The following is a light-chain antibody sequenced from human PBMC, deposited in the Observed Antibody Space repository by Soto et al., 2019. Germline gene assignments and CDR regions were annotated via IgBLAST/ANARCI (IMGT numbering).Light chain of an antibody. CDR3: QQTYSGRTWT. Sequence: DFQMTQSPSSLSASVGDRVTITCRASQNIFFYLNWYQQKPGRAPKLLIYAASTLQSGVPSRFSGSGSGTDFTLTINGLQPEDFATYYCQQTYSGRTWTFGQGTEVEVK. J-gene: IGKJ1*01. V-gene: IGKV1-39*01. CDR2: AAS. CDR1: QNIFFY.